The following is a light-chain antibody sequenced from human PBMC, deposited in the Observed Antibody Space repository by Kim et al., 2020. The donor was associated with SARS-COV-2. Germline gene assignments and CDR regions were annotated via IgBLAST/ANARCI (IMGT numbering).Light chain of an antibody. CDR1: NIGSKS. J-gene: IGLJ1*01. CDR3: SSWASTTSYV. Sequence: SYELTQPPSVSVAPGKTARITCGGNNIGSKSVHWYQQKPGQAPVLVIYYDSDRPSGIPERFSGSNSGNTATLTISGLQAEDEADYYCSSWASTTSYVFGT. V-gene: IGLV3-21*01. CDR2: YDS.